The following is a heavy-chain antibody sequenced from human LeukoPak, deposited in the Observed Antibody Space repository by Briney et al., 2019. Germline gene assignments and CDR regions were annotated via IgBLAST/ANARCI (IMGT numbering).Heavy chain of an antibody. Sequence: PGGSLSLSCAASGFTFSDYYMRWLRPAPGKGLEWVSYISSSSRYTNYADSAKGRFTISRHSAKNTLCLQMNSLRAEDTAVYYCASSRITMVRCYYFDYWGEGTLVTVSS. CDR1: GFTFSDYY. J-gene: IGHJ4*02. D-gene: IGHD3-10*01. V-gene: IGHV3-11*03. CDR2: ISSSSRYT. CDR3: ASSRITMVRCYYFDY.